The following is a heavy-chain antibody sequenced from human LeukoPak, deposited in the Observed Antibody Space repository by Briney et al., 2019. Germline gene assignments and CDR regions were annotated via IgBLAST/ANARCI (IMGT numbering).Heavy chain of an antibody. CDR2: ISAYNGNT. D-gene: IGHD4-17*01. Sequence: GASVKVSCKASGYTFTSYGISWVRQAPGQGLEWMGWISAYNGNTNYAQKLQGRVTMTTDTSTSTAYMELRSLRSDDTAVYYCAKDRVDCGDFGYYYNGMDVWGQGTTVTVSS. J-gene: IGHJ6*02. V-gene: IGHV1-18*01. CDR1: GYTFTSYG. CDR3: AKDRVDCGDFGYYYNGMDV.